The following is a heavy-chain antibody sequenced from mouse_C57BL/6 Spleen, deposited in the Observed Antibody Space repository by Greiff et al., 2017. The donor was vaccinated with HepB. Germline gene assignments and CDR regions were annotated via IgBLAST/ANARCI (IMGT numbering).Heavy chain of an antibody. CDR1: GFTFSNYW. Sequence: EVQLVESGGGLVQPGGSMKLSCVASGFTFSNYWMNWVRQSPEKGLEWVAQIRLKSDNYATHYAESVKGRFTISRDDSKSSVYLQMNNLRAEDTGIYYCTASSYVFDYWGQGTTLTVSS. J-gene: IGHJ2*01. CDR3: TASSYVFDY. V-gene: IGHV6-3*01. D-gene: IGHD1-1*01. CDR2: IRLKSDNYAT.